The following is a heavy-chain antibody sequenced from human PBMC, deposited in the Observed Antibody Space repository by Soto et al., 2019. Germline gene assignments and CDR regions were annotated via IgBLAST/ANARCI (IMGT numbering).Heavy chain of an antibody. J-gene: IGHJ5*02. CDR2: IYHSGST. V-gene: IGHV4-4*02. Sequence: SESMSLTCAVSGDSISSTNWWSWVRQPPGKGLEWIGEIYHSGSTNYNPSLKSRVTISVDKSKNQFSLKLSSVTAADTAVYYCARSGRENCSGGSCYKNWFDPWGQGTLVTVSS. CDR1: GDSISSTNW. CDR3: ARSGRENCSGGSCYKNWFDP. D-gene: IGHD2-15*01.